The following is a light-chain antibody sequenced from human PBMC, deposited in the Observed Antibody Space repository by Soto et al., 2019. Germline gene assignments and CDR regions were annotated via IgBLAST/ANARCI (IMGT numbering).Light chain of an antibody. Sequence: EIVLTQSPATLSLSPGERATLSCRASQRVSSYLPWYQQKPGQAPRLLIYDASNRATGIPARFSGSGSGTDFTLTISSLEPEDFAVYYCQQRSNWPPGSTFGQGTRLEIK. V-gene: IGKV3-11*01. CDR1: QRVSSY. CDR3: QQRSNWPPGST. CDR2: DAS. J-gene: IGKJ5*01.